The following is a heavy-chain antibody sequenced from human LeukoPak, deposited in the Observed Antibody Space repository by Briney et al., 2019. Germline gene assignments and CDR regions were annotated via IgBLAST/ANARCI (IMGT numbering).Heavy chain of an antibody. V-gene: IGHV4-59*01. CDR3: ARGSGSYRYYYYGMDV. D-gene: IGHD1-26*01. J-gene: IGHJ6*02. CDR2: IHDSGST. Sequence: PSETLSLTCTVSGGTISSYYWNWIRQPPGKGLEWIGYIHDSGSTKYNPSLKSRVTISVDTSKNQFSLKLSSVTAADTAVYYCARGSGSYRYYYYGMDVWGQGTTVTVSS. CDR1: GGTISSYY.